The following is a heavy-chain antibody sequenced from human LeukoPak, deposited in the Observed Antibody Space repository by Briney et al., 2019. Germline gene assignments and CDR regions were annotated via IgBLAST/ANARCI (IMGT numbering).Heavy chain of an antibody. D-gene: IGHD6-6*01. J-gene: IGHJ6*02. CDR1: GFTLNSYG. CDR2: ISYDGSNK. V-gene: IGHV3-30*18. CDR3: AKDSSSYGMDV. Sequence: GGSLRLSCAASGFTLNSYGMHWVRQAPGKGLEWVAVISYDGSNKYYADSVKGRFTISRDNSKNTLYLQMNSLRAEDTAVYYCAKDSSSYGMDVWGQGTTVTVSS.